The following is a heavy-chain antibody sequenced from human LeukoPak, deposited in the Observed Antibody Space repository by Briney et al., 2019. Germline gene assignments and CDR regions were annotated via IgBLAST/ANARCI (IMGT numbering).Heavy chain of an antibody. CDR1: GGTFSSYA. Sequence: SVKVSCKASGGTFSSYAISWVRQAPGQGLQWMGGIIPIFGTANYAQKFQGRVTITADESTSTAYMELSSLRSEDTAVYYCARDYDFWSGYYTSRDYYYYMDVWGKGTTVTVSS. J-gene: IGHJ6*03. V-gene: IGHV1-69*13. D-gene: IGHD3-3*01. CDR2: IIPIFGTA. CDR3: ARDYDFWSGYYTSRDYYYYMDV.